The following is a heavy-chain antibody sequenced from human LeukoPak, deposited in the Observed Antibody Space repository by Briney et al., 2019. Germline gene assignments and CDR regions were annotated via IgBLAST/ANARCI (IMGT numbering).Heavy chain of an antibody. CDR3: AKEGGSGGSGYYDPYYFDY. CDR1: GFTFSSYA. CDR2: ISGSGGST. D-gene: IGHD3-22*01. V-gene: IGHV3-23*01. J-gene: IGHJ4*02. Sequence: GGSLRLSCAASGFTFSSYAMSWVRQAPGKGLEWVSAISGSGGSTYYADSVKGRFTISRDNSKNTLYLQMNSLRAEDTAVYYCAKEGGSGGSGYYDPYYFDYWGQGTLVTVSS.